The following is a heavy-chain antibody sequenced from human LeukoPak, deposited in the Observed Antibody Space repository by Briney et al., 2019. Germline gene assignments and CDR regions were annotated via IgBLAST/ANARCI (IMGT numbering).Heavy chain of an antibody. CDR2: IFHNGNV. J-gene: IGHJ3*02. Sequence: GSLRLSCAASGFTFTSYEMNWVRQAPGKGLQWIGSIFHNGNVYYNPSLRSRLTISVDTFKNQFSLKLTSVTAADTAVYYCARGRDYVTDAFDICGPGTMVTVSS. V-gene: IGHV4-38-2*01. CDR1: GFTFTSYE. D-gene: IGHD3-10*02. CDR3: ARGRDYVTDAFDI.